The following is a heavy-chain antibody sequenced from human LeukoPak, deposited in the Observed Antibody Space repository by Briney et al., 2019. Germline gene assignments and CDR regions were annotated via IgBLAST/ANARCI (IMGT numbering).Heavy chain of an antibody. V-gene: IGHV4-34*01. CDR3: ARGPPWGYFDWLLSYYFDY. Sequence: SETLSLTCAVYGGSFSGYYWSWIRQPPGKGLEWIGEINHSGSTNYNPSLKSRVTISVDTSKNQFSLKLSPVTAADTAVYYCARGPPWGYFDWLLSYYFDYWGQGTLVTVSS. J-gene: IGHJ4*02. D-gene: IGHD3-9*01. CDR2: INHSGST. CDR1: GGSFSGYY.